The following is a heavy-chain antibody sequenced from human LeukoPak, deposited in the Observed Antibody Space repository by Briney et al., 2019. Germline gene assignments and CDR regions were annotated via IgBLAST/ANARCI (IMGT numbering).Heavy chain of an antibody. V-gene: IGHV1-46*01. D-gene: IGHD3-3*01. Sequence: ASVKVSCKASGYTFTSYYMHWVRQAPGQGLEWMGIINPSGGSTSYAQKFQGRVTMTRDTSTSTVYMELSRLRSDDTAVYYCAMTYYDFWSGYPIWVFDYWGQGTLVTVSS. CDR2: INPSGGST. CDR3: AMTYYDFWSGYPIWVFDY. J-gene: IGHJ4*02. CDR1: GYTFTSYY.